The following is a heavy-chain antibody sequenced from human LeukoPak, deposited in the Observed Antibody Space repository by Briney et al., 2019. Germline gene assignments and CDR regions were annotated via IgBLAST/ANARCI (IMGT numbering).Heavy chain of an antibody. CDR2: MNPNSGDT. J-gene: IGHJ1*01. Sequence: ASVKVSCKASGYTFTNYDINWVRQATGQGLEWMGWMNPNSGDTAYAQNFQGRVTITRTTSISTTYMELSSLRSKDTAVYYCASANFQNWGQGTLVTVSS. V-gene: IGHV1-8*03. D-gene: IGHD2-8*01. CDR1: GYTFTNYD. CDR3: ASANFQN.